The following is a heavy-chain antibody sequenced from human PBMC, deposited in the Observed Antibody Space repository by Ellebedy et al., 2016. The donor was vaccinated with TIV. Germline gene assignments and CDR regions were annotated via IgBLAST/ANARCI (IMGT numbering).Heavy chain of an antibody. CDR1: GGSISNYY. V-gene: IGHV4-59*01. CDR2: IYYSGST. J-gene: IGHJ5*02. D-gene: IGHD2-2*01. CDR3: ARSGLPAAADVWFDP. Sequence: SETLSLTCTVSGGSISNYYWSWIRQPPGKGLEWIAYIYYSGSTNYNPSLKSRVTISVDTSKNQFSLKLSSVTAADTAVYYCARSGLPAAADVWFDPWGQGTLVTVSS.